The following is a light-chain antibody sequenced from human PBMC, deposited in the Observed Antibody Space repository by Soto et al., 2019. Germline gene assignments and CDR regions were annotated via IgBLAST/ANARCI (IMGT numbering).Light chain of an antibody. Sequence: DIQMTQSPSTVSAYVGDSVTITCRASQSITAWLAWYQQRPWKAPKLLIYDVSSLQGGVPSRFSGSGSGTEFTLTIRSLQPDDFATYYCIHYKMDSPWTF. CDR2: DVS. CDR1: QSITAW. J-gene: IGKJ1*01. V-gene: IGKV1-5*01. CDR3: IHYKMDSPWT.